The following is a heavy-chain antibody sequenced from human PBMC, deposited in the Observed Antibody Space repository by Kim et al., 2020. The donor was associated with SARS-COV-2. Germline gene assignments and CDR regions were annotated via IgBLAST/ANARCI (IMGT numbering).Heavy chain of an antibody. CDR2: IYGRGTT. V-gene: IGHV4-61*01. J-gene: IGHJ4*01. Sequence: SETLSLTCTVSGDSVTSDSYYWSWIRQSPRKGLEWIGFIYGRGTTKYNPSLSSRVTMSLDAARNQVSLKLNSVTAADSSVYFCAKSTQPRWVLPGDF. D-gene: IGHD7-27*01. CDR1: GDSVTSDSYY. CDR3: AKSTQPRWVLPGDF.